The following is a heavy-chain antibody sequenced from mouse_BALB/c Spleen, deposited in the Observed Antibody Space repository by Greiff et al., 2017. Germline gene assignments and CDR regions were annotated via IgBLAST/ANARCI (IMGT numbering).Heavy chain of an antibody. V-gene: IGHV3-6*02. CDR3: ARDKGTWYFDV. J-gene: IGHJ1*01. Sequence: EVKLQESGPGLVKPSQSLSLTCSVTGYSITSGYYWNWIRQFPGNQLEWVGYISYDGSNNYNQSLKNRITITRDTSKNQFFLKLNSVTTEDTATYYCARDKGTWYFDVWGAGTTVTVSA. CDR1: GYSITSGYY. CDR2: ISYDGSN.